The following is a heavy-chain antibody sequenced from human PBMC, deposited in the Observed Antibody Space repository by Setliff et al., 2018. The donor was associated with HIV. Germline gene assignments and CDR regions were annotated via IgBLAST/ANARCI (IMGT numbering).Heavy chain of an antibody. D-gene: IGHD3-16*01. CDR1: GESFSRYY. Sequence: SETLSLTCAVYGESFSRYYFTWIRQAPGRGLEWIGEINHSAFTKYNPSLASRVTMSIDTSRNQFSLSLSSVTAADTAMYCCARRPGGITRARLYNWGQGTLVTVSS. V-gene: IGHV4-34*01. CDR3: ARRPGGITRARLYN. J-gene: IGHJ4*02. CDR2: INHSAFT.